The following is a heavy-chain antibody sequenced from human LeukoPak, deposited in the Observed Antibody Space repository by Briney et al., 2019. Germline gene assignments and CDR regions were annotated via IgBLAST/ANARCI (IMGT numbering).Heavy chain of an antibody. D-gene: IGHD3-10*01. V-gene: IGHV3-30*02. CDR1: GFTFSSYW. CDR2: IWYDGSNK. CDR3: AKEWFGELFLDY. Sequence: SGGSLRLSCAASGFTFSSYWMSWVRQAPGKGLEWVAVIWYDGSNKYYADSVKGRFTVSRDNSKNTLYLQMNSLRAEDTAVYYCAKEWFGELFLDYWGQGTLVTVSS. J-gene: IGHJ4*02.